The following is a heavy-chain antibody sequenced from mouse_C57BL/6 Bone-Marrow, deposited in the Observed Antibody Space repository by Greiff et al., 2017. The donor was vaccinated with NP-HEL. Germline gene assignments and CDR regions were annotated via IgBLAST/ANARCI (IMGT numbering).Heavy chain of an antibody. D-gene: IGHD1-1*01. CDR2: IDPETGGT. V-gene: IGHV1-15*01. Sequence: QVQLQQSGAELVRPGASVTLSCKASGYTFTDYEMHWVKQTPVHGLEWIGAIDPETGGTAYNQKFKGKAILTADKSSSTAYMELRSLTSEDSAVYYCTRRRIWYYYGSSFYWYFDVWGTGTTVTVSS. J-gene: IGHJ1*03. CDR1: GYTFTDYE. CDR3: TRRRIWYYYGSSFYWYFDV.